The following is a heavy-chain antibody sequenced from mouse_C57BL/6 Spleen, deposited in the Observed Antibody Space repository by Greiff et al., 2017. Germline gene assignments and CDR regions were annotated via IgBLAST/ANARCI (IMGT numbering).Heavy chain of an antibody. J-gene: IGHJ4*01. CDR3: TRGGNYDAMDD. CDR1: GYTITDYE. V-gene: IGHV1-15*01. CDR2: IDPETGGP. Sequence: QVQLQQSGAELVRPGASVTLSCKASGYTITDYEMHWVKQTPVHGLEWIGAIDPETGGPAYNQKFKGKAILTADKSSSTAYMELRSLTSEDSAVYYCTRGGNYDAMDDWGQGTSVPVSS. D-gene: IGHD2-1*01.